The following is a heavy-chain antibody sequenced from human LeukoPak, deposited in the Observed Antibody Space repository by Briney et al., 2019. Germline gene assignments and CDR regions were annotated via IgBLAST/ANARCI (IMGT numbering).Heavy chain of an antibody. D-gene: IGHD1-1*01. J-gene: IGHJ4*02. CDR1: GGSISSGGYY. CDR3: ARITGSTTTTSFDY. Sequence: SETLSLTCTVSGGSISSGGYYWSWIRQYPGKGLEWIGYIYYTGNTYYNPSLKSRLTISVDTSKNQFSLKLNSVTAADTALYYCARITGSTTTTSFDYWGQGTLVTVSS. CDR2: IYYTGNT. V-gene: IGHV4-31*03.